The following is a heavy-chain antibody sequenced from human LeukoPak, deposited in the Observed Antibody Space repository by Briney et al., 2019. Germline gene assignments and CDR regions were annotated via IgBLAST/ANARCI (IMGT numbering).Heavy chain of an antibody. CDR1: GFTFSTYG. CDR3: PKGGDRGVIDY. CDR2: IQSDGTNK. Sequence: EGSLRLSCAASGFTFSTYGMHWVRQAPGKGLEGVAFIQSDGTNKYYAVSVKGRFTISRDNSKNTLHLQMNSLRVEDTAVYYCPKGGDRGVIDYWGQGTLVTVSS. J-gene: IGHJ4*02. V-gene: IGHV3-30*02. D-gene: IGHD3-10*01.